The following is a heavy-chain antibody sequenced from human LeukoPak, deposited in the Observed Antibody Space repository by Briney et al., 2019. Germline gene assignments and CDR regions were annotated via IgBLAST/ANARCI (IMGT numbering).Heavy chain of an antibody. Sequence: ASQTLSLTCTVSGGSISSGDYYWSWIRQPPGKGLEWIGYIYYSGSTYYNPSLKSRVTISVDTSKNQFSLKLSSVTAADTAVYYCARGYCSSTSCNEDYWGQGTLVTVSS. CDR2: IYYSGST. V-gene: IGHV4-30-4*08. D-gene: IGHD2-2*01. J-gene: IGHJ4*02. CDR3: ARGYCSSTSCNEDY. CDR1: GGSISSGDYY.